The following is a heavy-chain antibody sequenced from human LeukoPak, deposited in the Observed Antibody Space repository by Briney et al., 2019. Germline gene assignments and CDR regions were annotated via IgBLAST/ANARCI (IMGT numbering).Heavy chain of an antibody. CDR2: VYGSGYT. CDR1: GGSISSYN. J-gene: IGHJ4*02. D-gene: IGHD6-19*01. V-gene: IGHV4-59*01. CDR3: EMSLAGFASGLGFNY. Sequence: SETLSLTCTVSGGSISSYNWSWIRQPPGKGLEWIGYVYGSGYTNYNPSLKSRVTMSIDTSKNHFSLKLTSVTAADTATYAREMSLAGFASGLGFNYWGQGILVTVSS.